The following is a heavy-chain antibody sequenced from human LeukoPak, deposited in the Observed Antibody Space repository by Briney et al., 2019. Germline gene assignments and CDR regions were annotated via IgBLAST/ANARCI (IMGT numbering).Heavy chain of an antibody. V-gene: IGHV3-30-3*01. CDR3: ARETDSSGHPLSPPWFDP. Sequence: GGSLRLSCAASGFTFSSYAMHWVRQAPGKGLEWVAVISYDGSNKYYADSVKGRFTISRDNSKNTLYLQMNSLRAEDTAVYYCARETDSSGHPLSPPWFDPWGQGTLVTVSS. D-gene: IGHD3-22*01. CDR2: ISYDGSNK. J-gene: IGHJ5*02. CDR1: GFTFSSYA.